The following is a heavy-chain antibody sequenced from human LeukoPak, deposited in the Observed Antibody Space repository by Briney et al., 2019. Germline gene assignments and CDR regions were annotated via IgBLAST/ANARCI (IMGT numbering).Heavy chain of an antibody. Sequence: GGPLRLSCAASGFTFSIYEMNWLRQAPGKGLEWVSYISSSSSTIYYGDSVKARFTISRHNAKNSLYLQVNSQRAEDRAIYHFARGDSSSWYGSFDYWGQGTLVTVSS. D-gene: IGHD6-13*01. CDR3: ARGDSSSWYGSFDY. CDR1: GFTFSIYE. CDR2: ISSSSSTI. V-gene: IGHV3-48*03. J-gene: IGHJ4*02.